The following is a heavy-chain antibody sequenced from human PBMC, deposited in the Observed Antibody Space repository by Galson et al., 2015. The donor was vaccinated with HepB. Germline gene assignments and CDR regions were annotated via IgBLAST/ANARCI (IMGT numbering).Heavy chain of an antibody. Sequence: SLRLSCAGSGFTFGDYAMNWVRQAPGKGLEWVGFIRSNAYGGTTEYAASVKGRFIISRDDSRSFAYLQMVSLKTEDTAVYYCARGAPLWFGELHSWGQGTLVTVSS. CDR2: IRSNAYGGTT. CDR3: ARGAPLWFGELHS. J-gene: IGHJ4*02. CDR1: GFTFGDYA. D-gene: IGHD3-10*01. V-gene: IGHV3-49*04.